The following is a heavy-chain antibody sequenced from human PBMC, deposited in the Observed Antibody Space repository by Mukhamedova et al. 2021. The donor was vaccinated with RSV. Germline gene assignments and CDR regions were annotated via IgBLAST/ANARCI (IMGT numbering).Heavy chain of an antibody. D-gene: IGHD1-1*01. V-gene: IGHV3-30*02. Sequence: ADSVKGRFTISRDNSKNTLYLQMNSLRAADTAVYYCAKTVGGNWDPEYLQHWGQGTLVTVSS. J-gene: IGHJ1*01. CDR3: AKTVGGNWDPEYLQH.